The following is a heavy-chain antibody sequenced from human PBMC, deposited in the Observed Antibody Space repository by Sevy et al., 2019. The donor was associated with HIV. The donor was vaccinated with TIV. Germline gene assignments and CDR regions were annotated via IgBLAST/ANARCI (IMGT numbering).Heavy chain of an antibody. Sequence: SETLSLTCNVTYGSIRSYFWTWIRQPPGKGLEWIANVYYTGDTDYNPSLKGRLTVSLDTPKTHFSLKLASVTAADTAIYYCARDSVTTHSVLEYWGQGKLVTVSP. CDR1: YGSIRSYF. V-gene: IGHV4-59*01. CDR2: VYYTGDT. D-gene: IGHD4-17*01. J-gene: IGHJ4*02. CDR3: ARDSVTTHSVLEY.